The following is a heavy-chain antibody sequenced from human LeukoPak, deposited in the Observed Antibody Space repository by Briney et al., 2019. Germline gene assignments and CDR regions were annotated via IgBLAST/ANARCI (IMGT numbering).Heavy chain of an antibody. CDR1: GFTVITND. Sequence: PGGSLRLSCAASGFTVITNDMTWVRQAPGKGLEWVSVLYSDGNTKYADSVQGRFTISRDNSKNTLDLVRNSLSPDDTAVYYCARGVEPLAANTLAYWGQGTLVTVSS. CDR3: ARGVEPLAANTLAY. J-gene: IGHJ4*02. CDR2: LYSDGNT. D-gene: IGHD1-14*01. V-gene: IGHV3-53*01.